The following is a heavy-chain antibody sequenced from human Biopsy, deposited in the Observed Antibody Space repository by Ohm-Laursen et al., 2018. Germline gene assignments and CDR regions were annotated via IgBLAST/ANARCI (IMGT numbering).Heavy chain of an antibody. CDR3: ALQSVAQMKNFDY. J-gene: IGHJ4*02. CDR1: GGTFINYG. D-gene: IGHD6-19*01. Sequence: SSVKVSCKAPGGTFINYGVNWVRQAPGQGLEWLGGNIPILGTGNYAQKFQDRVTVAADTSTSTATMELRSLRSDDTAVYYCALQSVAQMKNFDYWGQGTLVTVSS. V-gene: IGHV1-69*06. CDR2: NIPILGTG.